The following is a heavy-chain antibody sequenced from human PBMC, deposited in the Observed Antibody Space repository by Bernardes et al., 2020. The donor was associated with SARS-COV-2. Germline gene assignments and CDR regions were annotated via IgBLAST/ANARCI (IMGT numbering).Heavy chain of an antibody. CDR1: GFTFSDHS. CDR2: FRSKANSYIT. D-gene: IGHD3-10*01. Sequence: LRLSCAASGFTFSDHSMDWVRQAPGKGLEWVARFRSKANSYITQYAASVKDRFTISRDDSKNSLFLQMNSLKTEDTAIYYCTRELSAYLNYFDSWGQGTLVTVSS. J-gene: IGHJ4*02. V-gene: IGHV3-72*01. CDR3: TRELSAYLNYFDS.